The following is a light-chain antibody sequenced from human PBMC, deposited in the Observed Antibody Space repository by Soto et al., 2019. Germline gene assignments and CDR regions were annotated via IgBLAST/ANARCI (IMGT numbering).Light chain of an antibody. Sequence: QSVLTQPPSVSGAPGQRVTISCTGSSSHIGAGYDVHWYQQVPGTAPKLLIYGNINRPSGVPDRFSGSKSGTSASLAITGLQADDEADYYCQSYDSSLTVVFGGGTKLTVL. J-gene: IGLJ2*01. CDR1: SSHIGAGYD. CDR2: GNI. V-gene: IGLV1-40*01. CDR3: QSYDSSLTVV.